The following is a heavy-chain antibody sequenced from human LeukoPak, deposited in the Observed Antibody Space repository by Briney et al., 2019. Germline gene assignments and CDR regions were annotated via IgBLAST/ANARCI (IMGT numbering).Heavy chain of an antibody. V-gene: IGHV3-21*01. CDR1: RFTFSTYT. D-gene: IGHD2-15*01. CDR3: ARDPDFCSGGSCLDYAMDV. J-gene: IGHJ6*02. CDR2: ISSSSSYI. Sequence: AGGSLRLSCAASRFTFSTYTMNWVRQAPGKGLEWVSSISSSSSYIYYADSVKGRFTISRDNAKNSLYLQMNSLRAEDTAVYYCARDPDFCSGGSCLDYAMDVWGQGTTVTVSS.